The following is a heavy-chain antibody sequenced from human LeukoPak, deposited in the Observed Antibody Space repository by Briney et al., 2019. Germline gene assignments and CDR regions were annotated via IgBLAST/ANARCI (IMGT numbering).Heavy chain of an antibody. V-gene: IGHV1-2*04. CDR2: INPNSGGT. J-gene: IGHJ4*02. CDR1: GYTFTGYY. D-gene: IGHD3-10*01. CDR3: ARGYYGSGSYHDY. Sequence: ASVKVFCKASGYTFTGYYMHWVRQAPGQGLEWMGWINPNSGGTNYAQKFQGWVTMTRDTSISTAYMELSRLRSDDTAVYYCARGYYGSGSYHDYWGQGTLVTVSS.